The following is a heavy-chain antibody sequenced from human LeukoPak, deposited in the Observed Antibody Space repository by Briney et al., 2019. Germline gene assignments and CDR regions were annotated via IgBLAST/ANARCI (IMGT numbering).Heavy chain of an antibody. D-gene: IGHD5-12*01. J-gene: IGHJ4*02. Sequence: GGSLRLPCAASGFTFSTYAMHWVRQAPGKGLEWVAVILYDGSNEHYTDSVRGRFTISRDNPKNTLWLQMNSLTADDTAVYYCARGEFSGLDYWGQGTLVTVSS. V-gene: IGHV3-30-3*01. CDR2: ILYDGSNE. CDR1: GFTFSTYA. CDR3: ARGEFSGLDY.